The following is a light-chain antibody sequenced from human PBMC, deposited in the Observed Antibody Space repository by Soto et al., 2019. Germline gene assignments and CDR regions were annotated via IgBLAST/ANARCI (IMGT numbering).Light chain of an antibody. Sequence: EILMTQSPVTLSVSPGERATLSCRASQRISSSLAWYQQKPGQAPRLLIYGVSTRATDIPTRFSGSGSGTEFTLTISSLQSEDFAVYFCQHYANWPLTFGGGTRVESK. V-gene: IGKV3-15*01. CDR2: GVS. J-gene: IGKJ4*01. CDR1: QRISSS. CDR3: QHYANWPLT.